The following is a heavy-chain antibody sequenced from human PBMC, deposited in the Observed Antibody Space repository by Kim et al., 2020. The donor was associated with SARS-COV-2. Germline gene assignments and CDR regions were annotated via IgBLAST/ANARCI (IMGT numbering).Heavy chain of an antibody. V-gene: IGHV1-3*01. D-gene: IGHD2-2*01. Sequence: ASVKVSCKASGYTFTSYAMHWVRQAPGQRLEWMGWINAGNGNTKYSQKFQGRVTITRDTSASTAYMELSSLRSEDTAVYYCATQYCSSTSCPGSGGYFDYWGQGTLVTVSS. CDR2: INAGNGNT. J-gene: IGHJ4*02. CDR3: ATQYCSSTSCPGSGGYFDY. CDR1: GYTFTSYA.